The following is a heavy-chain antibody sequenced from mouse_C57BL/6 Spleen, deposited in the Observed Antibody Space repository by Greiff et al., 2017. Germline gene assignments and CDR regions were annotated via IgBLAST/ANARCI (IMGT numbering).Heavy chain of an antibody. V-gene: IGHV1-80*01. CDR3: ERYYYGDAMDY. Sequence: VQLQQSGAELVKPGASVKFSCKASGYEFKNTCMNWVKQRPGEGLEWIGQIYPGDGDTNYNGKFKGKATLTADKSSSTAYMQLRSLTSEDAAVYFCERYYYGDAMDYWGQGTSVTVSS. CDR2: IYPGDGDT. J-gene: IGHJ4*01. CDR1: GYEFKNTC. D-gene: IGHD1-1*01.